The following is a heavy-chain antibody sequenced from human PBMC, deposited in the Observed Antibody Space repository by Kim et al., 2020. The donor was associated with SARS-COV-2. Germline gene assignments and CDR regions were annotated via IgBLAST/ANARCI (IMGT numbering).Heavy chain of an antibody. J-gene: IGHJ5*02. D-gene: IGHD6-6*01. Sequence: SVKVSCKASGGTFSSYAISWVRQAPGQGLEWMGGIIPIFGTANYAQKFQGRVTITADESTSTAYMELSSLRSEDTAVYYCARDPERANRRGYSSSLVWFDPWGQGTLVTVSS. CDR2: IIPIFGTA. CDR3: ARDPERANRRGYSSSLVWFDP. V-gene: IGHV1-69*13. CDR1: GGTFSSYA.